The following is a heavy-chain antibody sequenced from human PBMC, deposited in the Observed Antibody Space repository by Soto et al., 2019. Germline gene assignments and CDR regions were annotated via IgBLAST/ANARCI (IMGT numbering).Heavy chain of an antibody. CDR3: AREDSIIIPAVSDF. D-gene: IGHD2-2*01. Sequence: GGSLRLSCTVSGFAFNNYGINWVRQAPGKGLEWVSSISKSDYTYYSDSVKGRFAISRDNAKSSVSLQMNTLRVEDTAVYYCAREDSIIIPAVSDFWGQGTLVTISS. CDR2: ISKSDYT. V-gene: IGHV3-21*01. CDR1: GFAFNNYG. J-gene: IGHJ4*02.